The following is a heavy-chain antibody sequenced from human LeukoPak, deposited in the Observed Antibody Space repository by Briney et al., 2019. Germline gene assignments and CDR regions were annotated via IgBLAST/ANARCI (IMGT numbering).Heavy chain of an antibody. D-gene: IGHD5-12*01. CDR2: TNPNSGGT. Sequence: ASVKVSCKASGYTFTGYYMHWVRQAPGQGLEWMGWTNPNSGGTNYAQKFQGRVTMTRDTSISTAYMELSRLRSDDTAVYYCARGKYSGYDSPKYYYYYYMDVWGKGTTVTVSS. CDR3: ARGKYSGYDSPKYYYYYYMDV. CDR1: GYTFTGYY. V-gene: IGHV1-2*02. J-gene: IGHJ6*03.